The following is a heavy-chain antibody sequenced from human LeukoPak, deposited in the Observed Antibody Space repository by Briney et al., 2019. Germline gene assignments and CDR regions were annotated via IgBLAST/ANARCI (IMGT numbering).Heavy chain of an antibody. Sequence: PGGSLRLSCAASGFTFSNYAMNWDRQAPGKGLEWVSLISGSTGSTYYADSVKGRFSISRDNSKNTIYLQMNSLRAEDTAVYYCAKGPVSAIVGDTTLDYWGQGTLVTVSS. V-gene: IGHV3-23*01. CDR3: AKGPVSAIVGDTTLDY. CDR2: ISGSTGST. J-gene: IGHJ4*02. CDR1: GFTFSNYA. D-gene: IGHD1-26*01.